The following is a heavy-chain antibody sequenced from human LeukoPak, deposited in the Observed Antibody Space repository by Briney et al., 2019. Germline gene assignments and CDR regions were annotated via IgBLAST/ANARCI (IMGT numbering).Heavy chain of an antibody. CDR2: IGSSGGTI. Sequence: GRSLRLSCAASGFIFNTYSMNWVRQAPGKGLEWVSYIGSSGGTIYYADSVKGRFTISRDNTKNSLYLQMNSLRAEDTAVYYCARRKIGHFDYWGQGTLVTVSS. J-gene: IGHJ4*02. CDR3: ARRKIGHFDY. D-gene: IGHD3-16*01. CDR1: GFIFNTYS. V-gene: IGHV3-48*04.